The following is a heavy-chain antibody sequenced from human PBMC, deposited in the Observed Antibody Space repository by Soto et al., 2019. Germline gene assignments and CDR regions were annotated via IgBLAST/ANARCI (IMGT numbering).Heavy chain of an antibody. V-gene: IGHV4-31*03. J-gene: IGHJ5*02. CDR1: GGYVSSGCYY. CDR2: IYYSGST. Sequence: SVTLCLTCTVAGGYVSSGCYYWSWIRQHPGKGLEWIGYIYYSGSTYYNPSLKSRVTISVDTSKNQFSLKLSSVTAADTAVYYCARAIRDWFDPWGQGTLVTVSS. CDR3: ARAIRDWFDP.